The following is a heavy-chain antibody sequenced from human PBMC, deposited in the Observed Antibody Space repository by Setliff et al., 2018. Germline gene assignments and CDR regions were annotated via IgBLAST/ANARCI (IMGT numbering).Heavy chain of an antibody. V-gene: IGHV4-4*08. Sequence: SVTLSLTCTVSGGSISSNYWSWVRQPPGKGLEWTGYIYTSGSTNYNPSLKSRGTISVDTSRNQFSLKLSSVTAADTAVYYCVRVEAGYCSSTSCYVVGAFDIWGKGTM. CDR2: IYTSGST. CDR3: VRVEAGYCSSTSCYVVGAFDI. J-gene: IGHJ3*02. CDR1: GGSISSNY. D-gene: IGHD2-2*03.